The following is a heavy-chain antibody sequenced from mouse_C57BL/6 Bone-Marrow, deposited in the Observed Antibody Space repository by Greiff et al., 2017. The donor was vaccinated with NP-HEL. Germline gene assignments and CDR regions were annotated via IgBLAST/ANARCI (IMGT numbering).Heavy chain of an antibody. J-gene: IGHJ4*01. V-gene: IGHV5-6*01. CDR2: ISSGGSYT. D-gene: IGHD1-1*01. CDR1: GFTFSSYG. Sequence: EVHLVESGGDLVKPGGSLKLSCAASGFTFSSYGMSWVRQTPDKRLEWVATISSGGSYTYYPDSVKGRFTISRDNAKNTLYLQMSSLKSEDTAMYYCARQGYYGSREVYAMDYWGQGTSVTVSS. CDR3: ARQGYYGSREVYAMDY.